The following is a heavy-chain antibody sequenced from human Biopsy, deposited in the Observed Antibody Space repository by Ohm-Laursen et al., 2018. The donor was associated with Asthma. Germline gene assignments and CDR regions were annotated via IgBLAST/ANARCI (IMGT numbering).Heavy chain of an antibody. Sequence: SLRLSCAASGFAVSRDYMFWVRQAPGKGLEWVSVIYSGGTSHTADSARGRFTISRDCSKNTLYLQMHSLRAEDTAVYYCARGDSSNWSHYYFDYWGQGTLVTVSS. CDR3: ARGDSSNWSHYYFDY. D-gene: IGHD3-22*01. J-gene: IGHJ4*02. V-gene: IGHV3-53*01. CDR2: IYSGGTS. CDR1: GFAVSRDY.